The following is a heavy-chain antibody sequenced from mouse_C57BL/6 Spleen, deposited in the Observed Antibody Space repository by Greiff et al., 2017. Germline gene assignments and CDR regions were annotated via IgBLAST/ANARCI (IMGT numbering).Heavy chain of an antibody. D-gene: IGHD2-13*01. V-gene: IGHV1-50*01. J-gene: IGHJ2*01. CDR3: ARGELGYYFDD. CDR2: IDPSDRYT. CDR1: GYTFTSYW. Sequence: QVQLQQSGAELVKPGASVKLSCKASGYTFTSYWMQWVKQRPGQGLEWIGEIDPSDRYTNYNQKFKGKATLTVDTSSSTAYMQLSSLPSEDSAVYDCARGELGYYFDDWGKGTTLTVSS.